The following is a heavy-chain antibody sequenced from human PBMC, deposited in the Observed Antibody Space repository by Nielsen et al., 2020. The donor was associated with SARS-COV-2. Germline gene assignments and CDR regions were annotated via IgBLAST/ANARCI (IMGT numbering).Heavy chain of an antibody. D-gene: IGHD6-6*01. Sequence: SETLSLTCTVSSGSISSYYWSWFRQPPGQGLEWIGYVSYSGSTDSNPSLKSRVTISVDTSKNQFFLRLSSVTAADTAVYYCARLQYAAARPLGMDVWGQGTTVTVS. J-gene: IGHJ6*02. V-gene: IGHV4-59*08. CDR3: ARLQYAAARPLGMDV. CDR2: VSYSGST. CDR1: SGSISSYY.